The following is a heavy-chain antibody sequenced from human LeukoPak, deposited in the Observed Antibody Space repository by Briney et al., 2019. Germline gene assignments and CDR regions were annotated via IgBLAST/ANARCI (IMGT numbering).Heavy chain of an antibody. CDR2: ICHSGST. CDR1: GGSIISGGYS. CDR3: ARVTETKYYFDY. D-gene: IGHD2-21*02. Sequence: SETLSLTCAVSGGSIISGGYSWSWIRQPPGKGLEWIGYICHSGSTYYNPSLKSRVTISVDRSKNQFSLKLSSVTAADTAVYYCARVTETKYYFDYWGQGTLVTVSS. V-gene: IGHV4-30-2*01. J-gene: IGHJ4*02.